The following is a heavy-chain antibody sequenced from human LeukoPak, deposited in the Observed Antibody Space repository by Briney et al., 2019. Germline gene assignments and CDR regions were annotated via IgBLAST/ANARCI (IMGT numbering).Heavy chain of an antibody. CDR3: ARDATPTQLWFRGSFDY. V-gene: IGHV3-48*01. CDR1: GFTFSEFG. D-gene: IGHD5-18*01. CDR2: ISSSSLSI. Sequence: GGSLRLSCAASGFTFSEFGMTWVRQAPGKGLEWVSYISSSSLSIYYADSVKGRFTISRDNARNSLYLQMNSLRAEDTAMYYCARDATPTQLWFRGSFDYWGLGALVTVAS. J-gene: IGHJ4*02.